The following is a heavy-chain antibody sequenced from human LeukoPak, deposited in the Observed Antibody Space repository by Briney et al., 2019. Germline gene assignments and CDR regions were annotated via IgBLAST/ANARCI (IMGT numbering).Heavy chain of an antibody. CDR1: GYTFTSYD. D-gene: IGHD2-15*01. Sequence: ASVKVSCKASGYTFTSYDINWVRQATGQGLEWMGWMNPNSGNIGYAQKFQGRVTMTRNTSISTAYMELSSLRSEDTAVYYCARVLTPDCSGGSCYSGFYYYYGMDVWGQGTTVTVSS. J-gene: IGHJ6*02. CDR3: ARVLTPDCSGGSCYSGFYYYYGMDV. CDR2: MNPNSGNI. V-gene: IGHV1-8*01.